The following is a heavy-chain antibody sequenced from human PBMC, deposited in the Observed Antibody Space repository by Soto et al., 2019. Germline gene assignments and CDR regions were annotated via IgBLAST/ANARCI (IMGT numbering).Heavy chain of an antibody. J-gene: IGHJ4*02. Sequence: QVPLVESGGAVVQPGKSLSLSCAASGFTFSNYGMHWVRQAPGKGLEWVALIWYNGINKYYADSVKGRFTISRDNSKNMLSLQIDSLRAEDTAVYYCARLGGSGSYTLDYWGQGTLVTVSS. D-gene: IGHD3-10*01. CDR3: ARLGGSGSYTLDY. CDR2: IWYNGINK. V-gene: IGHV3-33*08. CDR1: GFTFSNYG.